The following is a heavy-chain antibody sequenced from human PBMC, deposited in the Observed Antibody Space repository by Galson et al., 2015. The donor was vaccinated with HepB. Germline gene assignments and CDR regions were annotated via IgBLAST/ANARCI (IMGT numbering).Heavy chain of an antibody. CDR3: AREGSSWFGVGVV. V-gene: IGHV4-34*01. CDR1: GGSFSGYY. Sequence: SETLSLTCAVYGGSFSGYYWSWIRQPPGKGLEWIGEINHSGSTNYNPSLKSRVTISVDTSKNQFSLKLSSVTAADTAVYYCAREGSSWFGVGVVWGQGTTVTVSS. D-gene: IGHD6-13*01. J-gene: IGHJ6*02. CDR2: INHSGST.